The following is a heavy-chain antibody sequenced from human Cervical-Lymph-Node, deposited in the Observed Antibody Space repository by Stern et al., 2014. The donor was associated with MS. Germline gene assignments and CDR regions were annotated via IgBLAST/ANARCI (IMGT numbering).Heavy chain of an antibody. CDR3: ARERGASSWHDY. V-gene: IGHV3-11*01. Sequence: QVQLVESGGGLVKPGGSLRLPCAASGFTFSNSYMTWIRQAPGKGLEWISSISPAGDPIYYADSVKGRFTISRDNAQHSLYLQMNSLRAEDTAVYYCARERGASSWHDYWGQGTLVTVSS. D-gene: IGHD6-13*01. CDR2: ISPAGDPI. J-gene: IGHJ4*02. CDR1: GFTFSNSY.